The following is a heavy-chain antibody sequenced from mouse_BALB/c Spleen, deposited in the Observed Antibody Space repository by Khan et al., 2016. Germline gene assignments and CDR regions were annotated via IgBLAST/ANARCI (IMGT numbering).Heavy chain of an antibody. CDR2: IYPGDGDT. J-gene: IGHJ2*01. CDR1: GHTFTSYW. D-gene: IGHD1-1*01. CDR3: ACDYGSSYDYVDY. Sequence: VQLQESGAELARPGASVKLSCKASGHTFTSYWMQWVKQRPGQGLEWIGAIYPGDGDTRYTQKFKGKATLTADKSSSTAYMQLSSLASEDSAVYYWACDYGSSYDYVDYWGEGTLLIVSS. V-gene: IGHV1-87*01.